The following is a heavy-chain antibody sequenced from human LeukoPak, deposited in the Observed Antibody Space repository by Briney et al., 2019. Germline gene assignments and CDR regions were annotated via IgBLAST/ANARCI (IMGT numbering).Heavy chain of an antibody. CDR2: ISWNSGSI. J-gene: IGHJ3*02. V-gene: IGHV3-9*01. CDR1: GFTFDDYA. CDR3: AKEGRIGAFDI. Sequence: GGSLRLSCAASGFTFDDYAMHWVRHAPGKGLEWVSGISWNSGSIGYADSVKGRFTISRDNAKNSLYLQMNSLRAEDTALYYCAKEGRIGAFDIWGQGTMVTASS.